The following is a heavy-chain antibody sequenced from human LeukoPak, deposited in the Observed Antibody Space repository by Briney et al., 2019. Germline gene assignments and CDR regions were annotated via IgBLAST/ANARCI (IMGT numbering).Heavy chain of an antibody. V-gene: IGHV3-66*01. CDR3: ARDLEPPVTTAGGNYFDY. Sequence: PGGSLRLSCAASGFTVSKNYMSWISQAPGKGLEWVSVIYSGGDTYYTESGKARFTISRDNSKNTVYLQMNSLRAEDTAVYYCARDLEPPVTTAGGNYFDYWGQGTLVTVSS. CDR1: GFTVSKNY. CDR2: IYSGGDT. J-gene: IGHJ4*02. D-gene: IGHD4-17*01.